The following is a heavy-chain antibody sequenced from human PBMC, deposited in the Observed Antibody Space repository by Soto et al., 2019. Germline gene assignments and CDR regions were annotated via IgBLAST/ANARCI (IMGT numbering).Heavy chain of an antibody. V-gene: IGHV4-31*03. D-gene: IGHD3-22*01. Sequence: TAETLSLTCTVSGGSISSGGYYWSWIRQHPGKGLEWIGYIHYSGSTYYNPSLKSRVTISVDTSKNQFSLKLSSVTAADTAVYYCARDLLLGPGRWFDPWGQRTLVTVSS. CDR1: GGSISSGGYY. CDR2: IHYSGST. CDR3: ARDLLLGPGRWFDP. J-gene: IGHJ5*02.